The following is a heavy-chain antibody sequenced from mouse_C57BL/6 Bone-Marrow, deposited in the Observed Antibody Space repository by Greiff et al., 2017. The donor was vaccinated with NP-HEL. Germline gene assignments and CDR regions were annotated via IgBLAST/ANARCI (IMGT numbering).Heavy chain of an antibody. CDR1: GYTFTDYN. J-gene: IGHJ2*01. Sequence: EVKLQQSGPELVKPGASVKMSCKASGYTFTDYNMHWVKQSHGKSLEWIGYINPNNGGTSYNQKFKGKATLTVNKSSSTAYMELRSLTSEDSAVYYCARYYYGSSDYFDYWGQGTTLTVSS. CDR2: INPNNGGT. V-gene: IGHV1-22*01. D-gene: IGHD1-1*01. CDR3: ARYYYGSSDYFDY.